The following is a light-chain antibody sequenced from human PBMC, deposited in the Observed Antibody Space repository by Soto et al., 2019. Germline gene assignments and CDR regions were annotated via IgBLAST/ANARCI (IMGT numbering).Light chain of an antibody. CDR2: GAS. J-gene: IGKJ2*01. V-gene: IGKV3-15*01. CDR1: QSVSSN. Sequence: IVMTQSPATLSVSAGERATLSCRTSQSVSSNLAWKQQKPGQAPRLLIYGASTRSTGIPARISRSGSGTEFTLTISSLTSEDFAVYYCQKYNNWPRTFGQGTKLEIK. CDR3: QKYNNWPRT.